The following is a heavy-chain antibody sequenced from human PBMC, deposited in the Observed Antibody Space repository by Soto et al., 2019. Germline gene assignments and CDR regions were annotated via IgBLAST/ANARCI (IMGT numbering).Heavy chain of an antibody. D-gene: IGHD2-2*01. J-gene: IGHJ4*02. V-gene: IGHV3-30-3*01. CDR2: VSFDGTNR. CDR1: GFSFSNSA. CDR3: ARDRRPQVPVNFDY. Sequence: GGSLRLSCAASGFSFSNSAMHWVRQAPGKGLEWVAVVSFDGTNRYYADSVKGRFTISRDNSKNTLYLQMSSLRAEDTAVYYCARDRRPQVPVNFDYWGQGTLVTVSS.